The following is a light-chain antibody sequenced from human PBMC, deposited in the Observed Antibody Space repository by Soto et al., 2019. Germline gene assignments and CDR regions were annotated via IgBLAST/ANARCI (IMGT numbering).Light chain of an antibody. J-gene: IGKJ1*01. V-gene: IGKV3-11*01. CDR1: QSVSSY. Sequence: EIVLTQSPATLSLSPGERATLSCRASQSVSSYLAWYQQKPGQAPRLLIYDASNRATGIPARFGGTGSGTDFTLTISSLEPEDFAVYYCQQRSNWPRTLGQGTKVDIK. CDR2: DAS. CDR3: QQRSNWPRT.